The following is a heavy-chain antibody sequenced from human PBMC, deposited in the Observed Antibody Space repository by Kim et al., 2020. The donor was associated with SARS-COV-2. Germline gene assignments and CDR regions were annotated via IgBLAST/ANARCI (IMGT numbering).Heavy chain of an antibody. CDR2: ISYDGSNK. D-gene: IGHD4-17*01. CDR1: GFTFSSYA. V-gene: IGHV3-30*04. J-gene: IGHJ6*02. Sequence: GGSLRLSCAASGFTFSSYAMHWVRQAPGKGLEWVAVISYDGSNKYYADSVKGRFTISRDNSKNTLYLQMNSLRAEDTAVYYCARDVGATVTNPHGMDVWGQGTTVTVSS. CDR3: ARDVGATVTNPHGMDV.